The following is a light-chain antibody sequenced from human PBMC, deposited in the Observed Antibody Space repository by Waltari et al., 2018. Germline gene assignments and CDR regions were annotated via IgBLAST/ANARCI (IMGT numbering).Light chain of an antibody. J-gene: IGKJ1*01. CDR2: GAS. Sequence: EIVLTQSPGTLSLSPGERATLSCRASQSVSSSYLAWYQQKPGQAPRLLIYGASSRATGIPDRFRGRGSGTDFTLTISRLEPEDFAVYYCQQYGSSPERTFGQGTKVEIK. CDR3: QQYGSSPERT. CDR1: QSVSSSY. V-gene: IGKV3-20*01.